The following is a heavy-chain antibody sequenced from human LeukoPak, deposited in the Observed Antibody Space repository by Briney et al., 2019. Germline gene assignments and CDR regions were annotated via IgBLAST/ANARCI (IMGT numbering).Heavy chain of an antibody. Sequence: GGSLRLSCAASGFTFSSYSMNWVRQAPGKGLEWVSSISSSSSYIYYADSVKGRFTISRDNSKNTLYLQMNSLRAEDTAVYYCARANRHGNYFDYWGQGTLVTVSS. CDR1: GFTFSSYS. J-gene: IGHJ4*02. CDR3: ARANRHGNYFDY. V-gene: IGHV3-21*01. CDR2: ISSSSSYI. D-gene: IGHD2-8*01.